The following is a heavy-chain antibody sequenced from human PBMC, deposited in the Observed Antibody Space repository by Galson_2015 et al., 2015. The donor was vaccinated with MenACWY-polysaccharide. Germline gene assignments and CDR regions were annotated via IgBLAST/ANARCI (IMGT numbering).Heavy chain of an antibody. D-gene: IGHD4-17*01. CDR1: GYSFTMYY. V-gene: IGHV1-46*03. CDR2: INPSGGSP. Sequence: SVKVSCKASGYSFTMYYIHWVRQAPGQGLEWMGIINPSGGSPSYAQKFQGRVTMTWETSSSTVYMELSSLRSEDTAVYYCTKDRQSTTVTSFVIDYWGQGTLVTVSS. J-gene: IGHJ4*02. CDR3: TKDRQSTTVTSFVIDY.